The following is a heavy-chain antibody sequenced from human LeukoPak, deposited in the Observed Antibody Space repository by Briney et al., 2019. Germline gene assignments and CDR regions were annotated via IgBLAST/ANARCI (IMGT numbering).Heavy chain of an antibody. CDR3: ARASDDSKNAMDV. Sequence: TSETLSLTCTVSGGSISTHYWSWIRQAPGKGLEWIGYMYYGGSTSYNPSLKSGVIISLDTSKKQFSLKLTSVTAADAAVYYCARASDDSKNAMDVWGKGTTVTVSS. CDR1: GGSISTHY. V-gene: IGHV4-59*11. CDR2: MYYGGST. J-gene: IGHJ6*04. D-gene: IGHD4-11*01.